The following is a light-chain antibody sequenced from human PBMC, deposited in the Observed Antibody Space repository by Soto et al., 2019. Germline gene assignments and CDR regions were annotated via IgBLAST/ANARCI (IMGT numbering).Light chain of an antibody. CDR3: QQYGSSPT. CDR2: DVS. CDR1: QSMSSNY. Sequence: EIVWTQSPGTLSLSPGERATLSCMSSQSMSSNYLAWYQQKPDQAPRLVIYDVSGRATGIPDRFSGSGSGTDFTLTISRLEPEDFAVYYCQQYGSSPTFGQGTKVEMK. J-gene: IGKJ1*01. V-gene: IGKV3-20*01.